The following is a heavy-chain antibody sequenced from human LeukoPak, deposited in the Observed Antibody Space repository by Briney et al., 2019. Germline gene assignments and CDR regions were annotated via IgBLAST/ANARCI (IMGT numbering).Heavy chain of an antibody. Sequence: PGGSLRLSCAASGFTFSDYYMSWIRQAPGKGLGWVSYISSSGSTIYYADSVKGRFTISRDNAKNTLYLQMNSLRAEDTAVYYCASTGGMVVTAIEFDYWGQGTLVTVSS. CDR2: ISSSGSTI. D-gene: IGHD2-21*02. CDR3: ASTGGMVVTAIEFDY. CDR1: GFTFSDYY. J-gene: IGHJ4*02. V-gene: IGHV3-11*01.